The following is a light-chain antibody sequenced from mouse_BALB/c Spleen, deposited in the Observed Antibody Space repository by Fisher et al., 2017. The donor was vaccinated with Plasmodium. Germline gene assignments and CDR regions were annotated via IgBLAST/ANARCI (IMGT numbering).Light chain of an antibody. V-gene: IGKV5-45*01. J-gene: IGKJ2*01. CDR2: YAS. CDR1: QSISNY. CDR3: QQSNSWPYT. Sequence: DIVITQSPATLSVTPGDRIRLSCRASQSISNYLHWYHQKSHEPPRLLIKYASQSISGIPSRFTGSGSGTDFTLSINSVEVEDFGMYFCQQSNSWPYTFGGGTKLEIK.